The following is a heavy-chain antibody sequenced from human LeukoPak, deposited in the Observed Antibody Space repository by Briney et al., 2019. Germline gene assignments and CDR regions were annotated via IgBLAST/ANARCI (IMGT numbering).Heavy chain of an antibody. D-gene: IGHD2-21*01. CDR2: IYYRGST. V-gene: IGHV4-39*01. J-gene: IGHJ5*02. Sequence: PSETLSLTCTVSGGSISSSSYYWGWIRQPPGKGLEWIGSIYYRGSTYNNPSLKSRVTISVDTSKNQFSLTLSSVTAADTAVYYCARAYCGGDCYLNWFDPWGQGTLVTVSS. CDR1: GGSISSSSYY. CDR3: ARAYCGGDCYLNWFDP.